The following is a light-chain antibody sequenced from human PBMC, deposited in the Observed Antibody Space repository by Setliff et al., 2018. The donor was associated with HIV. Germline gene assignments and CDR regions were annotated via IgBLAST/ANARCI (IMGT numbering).Light chain of an antibody. V-gene: IGLV2-8*01. CDR3: SSYAGSKNV. CDR1: SSDVGGFNY. J-gene: IGLJ1*01. CDR2: EVN. Sequence: QSVLAQPPSASGSPGQSVAISRTGTSSDVGGFNYVSWYQQHPGKAPKLMIYEVNKRPSGVPDRFSGSKSGNTASLTVSGLQAEDEAEYYCSSYAGSKNVFGTGTRSPS.